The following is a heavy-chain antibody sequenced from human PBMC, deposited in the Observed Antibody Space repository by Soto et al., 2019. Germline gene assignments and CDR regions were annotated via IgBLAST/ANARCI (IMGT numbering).Heavy chain of an antibody. V-gene: IGHV2-5*02. Sequence: SGATLVNPTQTLTLTCTFSGFSLTTSGVGVGWIRQPPGKALEWLTVIYWDDDKRYSPSLQNRLTITKDTSKNQVVLTMTNMDPVDTATYYCARISEGVVVSAWTSYFDYWGQGTLVTVSS. CDR1: GFSLTTSGVG. D-gene: IGHD2-21*02. J-gene: IGHJ4*02. CDR3: ARISEGVVVSAWTSYFDY. CDR2: IYWDDDK.